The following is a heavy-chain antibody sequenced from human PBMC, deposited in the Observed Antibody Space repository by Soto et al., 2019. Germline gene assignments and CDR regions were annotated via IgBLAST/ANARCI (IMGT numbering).Heavy chain of an antibody. J-gene: IGHJ6*02. CDR1: GYNFTSYW. CDR2: IYPGDSDT. Sequence: GESLKISCKGSGYNFTSYWIGWVRQMPGKGLEWMGIIYPGDSDTRYSPSFQGQVTISADKSISTAYLQWSSLKASDTAMYYCARRCSDGYDLLAVCGRGSTVPGSS. CDR3: ARRCSDGYDLLAV. D-gene: IGHD1-1*01. V-gene: IGHV5-51*01.